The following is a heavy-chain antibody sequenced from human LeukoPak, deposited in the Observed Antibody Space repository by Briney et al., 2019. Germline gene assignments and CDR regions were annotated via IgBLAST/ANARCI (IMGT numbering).Heavy chain of an antibody. V-gene: IGHV4-59*01. CDR2: IYYSGST. CDR1: GGSISSYY. J-gene: IGHJ6*04. CDR3: ARDRGIAAQMDV. D-gene: IGHD6-13*01. Sequence: PSETLSLTCTVSGGSISSYYWSWIRQPPGKGLEWSGYIYYSGSTNYNPSLKSRVTISVDTSKNQFSLKLSSVTAADTAVYYCARDRGIAAQMDVWGKGTRSPSPQ.